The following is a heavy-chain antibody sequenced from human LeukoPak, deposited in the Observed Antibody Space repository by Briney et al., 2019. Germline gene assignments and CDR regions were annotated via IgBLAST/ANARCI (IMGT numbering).Heavy chain of an antibody. J-gene: IGHJ6*02. CDR1: GYTFTSYG. V-gene: IGHV1-18*01. CDR3: ARDSLPESDYYYGMDV. Sequence: ASVKVSCKASGYTFTSYGISWVRQAPGQGLEWMGWISAYNGNTNYAQKLQGRVTITADKSTSTAYMELSSLRSEDTAVYYCARDSLPESDYYYGMDVWGQGTTVTVSS. CDR2: ISAYNGNT.